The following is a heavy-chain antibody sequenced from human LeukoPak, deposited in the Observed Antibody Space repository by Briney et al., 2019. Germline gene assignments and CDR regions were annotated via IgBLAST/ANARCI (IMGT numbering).Heavy chain of an antibody. D-gene: IGHD3-22*01. CDR2: IWHDGSNK. Sequence: GGSLRLSCAASGFTSGSYGMHWVRQAPGKGLEWVAAIWHDGSNKCYADSVKGRFTISRDNSKNTLYLQMNSLRAEDTAVYYCANERMDSSGYYALYYYYYYMDVWGKGTTVTVSS. CDR1: GFTSGSYG. J-gene: IGHJ6*03. CDR3: ANERMDSSGYYALYYYYYYMDV. V-gene: IGHV3-30*02.